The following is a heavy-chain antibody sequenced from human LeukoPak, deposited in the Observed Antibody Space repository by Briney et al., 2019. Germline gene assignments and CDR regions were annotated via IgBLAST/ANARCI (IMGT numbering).Heavy chain of an antibody. CDR3: ARGRASAFDV. Sequence: SQTLSLTCAISGVSVSTSGVAWNWVRQSPSRGLEWLGRTYYTSKWNTDYAVSVKSRIVVNTDTSKNQFSLQLNSVTSGDTAVYYCARGRASAFDVWGQGTMVTVSS. D-gene: IGHD6-25*01. CDR1: GVSVSTSGVA. J-gene: IGHJ3*01. V-gene: IGHV6-1*01. CDR2: TYYTSKWNT.